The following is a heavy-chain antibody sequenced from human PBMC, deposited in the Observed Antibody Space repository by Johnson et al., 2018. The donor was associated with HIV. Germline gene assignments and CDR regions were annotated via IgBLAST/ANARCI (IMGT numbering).Heavy chain of an antibody. CDR1: GFTFSSYA. CDR2: INWSGIST. D-gene: IGHD2-21*02. V-gene: IGHV3-23*04. Sequence: VQLVESGGGLVQPGGSLRLSCAASGFTFSSYAMSWVRQAPGKGLEWVSGINWSGISTGYADSVKGRFTISRDNANNSLRVEDTAVYYCARDPAHCGGDCYPSDAFDIWGQGTMVTVSS. J-gene: IGHJ3*02. CDR3: ARDPAHCGGDCYPSDAFDI.